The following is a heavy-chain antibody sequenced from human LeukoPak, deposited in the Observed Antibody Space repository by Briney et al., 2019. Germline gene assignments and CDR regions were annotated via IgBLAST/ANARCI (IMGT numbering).Heavy chain of an antibody. CDR3: AHRPNPDYYDSSGWDY. V-gene: IGHV2-5*02. Sequence: SGPTLVKPTQTLTLTCTFSGFSLSTSGVGVGWIRQPPGKALEWLALIYWDDDKRYSPSLKSRLTITKDTSKNQVVLTMTNMDPVDTATYYCAHRPNPDYYDSSGWDYWGQGTLVTVSS. CDR1: GFSLSTSGVG. D-gene: IGHD3-22*01. J-gene: IGHJ4*02. CDR2: IYWDDDK.